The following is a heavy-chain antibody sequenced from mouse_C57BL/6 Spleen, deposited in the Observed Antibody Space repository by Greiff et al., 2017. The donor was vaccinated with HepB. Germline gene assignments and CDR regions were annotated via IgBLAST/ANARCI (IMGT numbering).Heavy chain of an antibody. V-gene: IGHV1-82*01. CDR1: GYAFSSSW. D-gene: IGHD1-1*01. Sequence: QVQLQQSGPELVKPGASVKISCKASGYAFSSSWMNWVKQRPGKGLEWIGRIYPGDGDTNYNGKFKGQATLTADKSSSTAYMQLSSLTSEDSAVYFCARAGGYGSSDYWGQGTTLTVSS. CDR2: IYPGDGDT. J-gene: IGHJ2*01. CDR3: ARAGGYGSSDY.